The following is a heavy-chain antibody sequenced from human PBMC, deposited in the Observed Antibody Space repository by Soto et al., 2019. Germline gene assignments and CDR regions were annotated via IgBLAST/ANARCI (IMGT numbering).Heavy chain of an antibody. V-gene: IGHV4-31*03. J-gene: IGHJ6*02. D-gene: IGHD2-2*01. Sequence: QVQLQESGPGLVKPSQTLSLTCTVSGGSMSSGGYYWSWIRQHPGKGLEWIGYIYYSGSTYYNPSLKSRVTISVDTSKNQFSLKLSSVTAADTAVYYCLRTVVLVPAAMPDYYYYGMDVWGQGTTVTVSS. CDR3: LRTVVLVPAAMPDYYYYGMDV. CDR1: GGSMSSGGYY. CDR2: IYYSGST.